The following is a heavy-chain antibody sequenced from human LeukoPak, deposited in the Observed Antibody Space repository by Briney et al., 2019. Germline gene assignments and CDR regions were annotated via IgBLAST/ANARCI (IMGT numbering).Heavy chain of an antibody. Sequence: PPETLSPTRAVYGGCFSGYYWSWVRPPPREGLEWIGEINHSGSTNYNPSLKSRVTISVDTSKNQFSLKLSSVSAADTAVYYYAASRAAREDWGQGTLVTVSS. V-gene: IGHV4-34*01. J-gene: IGHJ4*02. CDR2: INHSGST. D-gene: IGHD6-6*01. CDR3: AASRAARED. CDR1: GGCFSGYY.